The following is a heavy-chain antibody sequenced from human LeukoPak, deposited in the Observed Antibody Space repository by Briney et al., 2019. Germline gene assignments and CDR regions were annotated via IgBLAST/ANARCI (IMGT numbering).Heavy chain of an antibody. Sequence: PGGSLRLSCAASGFTFSDYYMSWIRQAPGKGLEWVSYISSSGSTIYYADSVKGRFTISRDNAKNSLYLQMNSLRAEDTAVYYCARDRRPLRYFDWLGGYGMDVWGQGTTVTVSS. J-gene: IGHJ6*02. CDR1: GFTFSDYY. CDR2: ISSSGSTI. V-gene: IGHV3-11*01. D-gene: IGHD3-9*01. CDR3: ARDRRPLRYFDWLGGYGMDV.